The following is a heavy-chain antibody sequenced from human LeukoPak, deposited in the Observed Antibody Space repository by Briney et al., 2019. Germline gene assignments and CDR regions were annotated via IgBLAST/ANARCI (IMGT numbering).Heavy chain of an antibody. V-gene: IGHV3-30*04. CDR1: GFTFSSYA. J-gene: IGHJ4*02. D-gene: IGHD2-2*01. CDR3: AKGFCSGTRCDYYFDY. Sequence: GGSLRLSCAASGFTFSSYAMHWVRQAPGKGLEWVAVISYNGSNKKYADSVKGRFTNSRDNSKNTLYLQMNSLRAEDTAVYYCAKGFCSGTRCDYYFDYWGQGTLVTVSS. CDR2: ISYNGSNK.